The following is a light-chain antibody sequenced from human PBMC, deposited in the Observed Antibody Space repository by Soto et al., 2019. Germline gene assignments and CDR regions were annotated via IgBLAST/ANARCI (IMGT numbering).Light chain of an antibody. CDR2: AAS. Sequence: EIVLTQSPGTLSLSPGERATLSCRASQSVTSNYLAWYQQKPGQAPRLLIYAASSRATAIPDRFSGSGSGTDFTLTISRLEPEDCAVYYCQQYGSSPKTFGQGTKLEIK. CDR3: QQYGSSPKT. V-gene: IGKV3-20*01. CDR1: QSVTSNY. J-gene: IGKJ1*01.